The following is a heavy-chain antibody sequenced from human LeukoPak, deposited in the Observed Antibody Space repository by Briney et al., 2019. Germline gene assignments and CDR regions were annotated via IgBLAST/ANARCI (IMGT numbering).Heavy chain of an antibody. CDR2: IIPIFGTA. V-gene: IGHV1-69*01. J-gene: IGHJ6*03. Sequence: GSSVKVSCKASGGTFSSYAISWVRQAPGQGLEWMGGIIPIFGTANYAQKFQGRVTITADESTSTAYMELSSLRSEDTAVYYCARGGPMDIVVVPAAMGNYYYYYMDVWGKGTTVTVSS. CDR1: GGTFSSYA. CDR3: ARGGPMDIVVVPAAMGNYYYYYMDV. D-gene: IGHD2-2*03.